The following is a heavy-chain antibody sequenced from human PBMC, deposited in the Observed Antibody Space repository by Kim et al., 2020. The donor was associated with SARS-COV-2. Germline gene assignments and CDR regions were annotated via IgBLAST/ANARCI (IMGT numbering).Heavy chain of an antibody. Sequence: GGSLRLSCAASGLIFSNYGMHWVRQAPGKGLEWVVVISYDGSNKYNDDSVKGRFTISRDNYKKKLTLQLKRMRVKAKATDYCSTNEGVAMVSILYYGTAV. CDR3: STNEGVAMVSILYYGTAV. J-gene: IGHJ6*01. CDR1: GLIFSNYG. CDR2: ISYDGSNK. V-gene: IGHV3-33*05. D-gene: IGHD2-15*01.